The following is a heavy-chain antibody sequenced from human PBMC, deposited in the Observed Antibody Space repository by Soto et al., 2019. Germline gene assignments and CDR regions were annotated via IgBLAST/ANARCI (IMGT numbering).Heavy chain of an antibody. D-gene: IGHD3-16*01. CDR2: IYYSGST. CDR3: ARGSYDYVWGSYPLVDV. J-gene: IGHJ6*02. CDR1: GGSISSYY. V-gene: IGHV4-59*12. Sequence: SETLSLTCTASGGSISSYYWSWIRQPPGKGLEWIGYIYYSGSTNYNPSLKSRVTISVDTSKNQFSLKLSSVTAADTAVYYCARGSYDYVWGSYPLVDVWGQGTTVTVSS.